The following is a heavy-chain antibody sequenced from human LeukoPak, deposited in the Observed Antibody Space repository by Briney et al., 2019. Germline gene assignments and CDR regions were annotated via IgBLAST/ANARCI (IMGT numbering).Heavy chain of an antibody. Sequence: SETLSLTCAVYGGSFSGYYWSWIRQPPGKGLEWIGEINHSGSTNYNPSLKSRVTISVDTSKNQFSLKLSSVTAADTAVYYCAGRYCSSTSCYRRVDYWGQGTLVTVSS. J-gene: IGHJ4*02. CDR1: GGSFSGYY. D-gene: IGHD2-2*02. V-gene: IGHV4-34*01. CDR2: INHSGST. CDR3: AGRYCSSTSCYRRVDY.